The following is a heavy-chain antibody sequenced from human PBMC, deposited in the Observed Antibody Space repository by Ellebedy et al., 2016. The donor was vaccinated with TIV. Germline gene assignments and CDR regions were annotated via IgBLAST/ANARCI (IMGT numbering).Heavy chain of an antibody. J-gene: IGHJ3*01. V-gene: IGHV3-15*01. CDR2: IKNQLDGGTA. CDR1: GFTFSNDW. Sequence: PGGSLRLSCVGSGFTFSNDWMSWVRQAPGKGLEWVGRIKNQLDGGTADYAAPVKGRFIISRDDAKDTLYLQMSSLKTEDTAVYYCATYNDRDALNVWGQGTMVTVSS. D-gene: IGHD3-10*01. CDR3: ATYNDRDALNV.